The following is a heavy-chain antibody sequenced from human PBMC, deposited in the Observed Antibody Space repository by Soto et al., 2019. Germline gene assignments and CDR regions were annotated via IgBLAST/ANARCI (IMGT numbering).Heavy chain of an antibody. D-gene: IGHD2-21*02. CDR2: IWYDGSNK. J-gene: IGHJ4*02. Sequence: GGSLRLSCAASGFTFSSYGMRWVRQAPGKGLEWVAVIWYDGSNKYYADSVKGRFTISRDNSKNTLYLQMDSLRAEDTAVYYCARDGLVVVTAIDYWGQGTLVTVSS. CDR1: GFTFSSYG. CDR3: ARDGLVVVTAIDY. V-gene: IGHV3-33*01.